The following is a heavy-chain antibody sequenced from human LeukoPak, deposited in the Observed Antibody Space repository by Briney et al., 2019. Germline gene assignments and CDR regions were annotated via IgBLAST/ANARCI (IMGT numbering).Heavy chain of an antibody. Sequence: ESSETLSLTCAVYGRSFSGYYWSWVRQPPGKGLEWMGEVNHSGRTSYNPSLKRRVTISADTSKNQFSLRMTSLTAADTAVYYCARGIRGVIITTNYYNMDVWGPGTTVTVSS. CDR1: GRSFSGYY. D-gene: IGHD3-10*01. CDR2: VNHSGRT. V-gene: IGHV4-34*01. J-gene: IGHJ6*03. CDR3: ARGIRGVIITTNYYNMDV.